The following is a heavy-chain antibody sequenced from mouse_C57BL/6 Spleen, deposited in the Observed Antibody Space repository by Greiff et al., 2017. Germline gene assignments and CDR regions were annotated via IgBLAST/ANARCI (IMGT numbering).Heavy chain of an antibody. V-gene: IGHV1-50*01. CDR1: GYTFTSYW. J-gene: IGHJ2*01. CDR3: AREGDYGDY. Sequence: QVQLKQPGAELVKPGASVKLSCKASGYTFTSYWMQWVKQRPGQGLEWIGEIDPSDSYTNYNQKFKGKATLTVDTSSSTAYMQLSSLTSEDSAVYYCAREGDYGDYWGQGTTLTVSS. CDR2: IDPSDSYT. D-gene: IGHD1-1*02.